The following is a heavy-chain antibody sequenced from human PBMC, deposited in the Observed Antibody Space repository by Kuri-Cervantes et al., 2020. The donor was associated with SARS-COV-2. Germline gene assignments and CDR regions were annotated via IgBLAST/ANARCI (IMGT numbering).Heavy chain of an antibody. CDR3: ARGDGDSNYPLPLYYMDV. J-gene: IGHJ6*03. CDR2: IYSSGHA. V-gene: IGHV4-4*07. D-gene: IGHD4-11*01. CDR1: GGSIRSYY. Sequence: SETLSLTCTVSGGSIRSYYWSWIRQPAGKGPEWIGRIYSSGHANYNPSLESRVSMSVDRSKNQFSLKLSSVTAADTAVYYCARGDGDSNYPLPLYYMDVWGKGTTVTVSS.